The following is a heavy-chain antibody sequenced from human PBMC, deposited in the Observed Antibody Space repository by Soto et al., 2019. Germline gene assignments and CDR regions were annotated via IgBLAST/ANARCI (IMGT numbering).Heavy chain of an antibody. V-gene: IGHV3-23*01. CDR3: AKQDGYYDSSGYYQIDY. D-gene: IGHD3-22*01. CDR2: IIHDGSSK. Sequence: GGSPRLSCAVSGFTTNKHAMSWVRQDPGQGLEWVAVIIHDGSSKYYADSVKGRFTISRDNSKNTLYLQMNSLSAEDTAVYYCAKQDGYYDSSGYYQIDYWGQGTLVTVSS. J-gene: IGHJ4*02. CDR1: GFTTNKHA.